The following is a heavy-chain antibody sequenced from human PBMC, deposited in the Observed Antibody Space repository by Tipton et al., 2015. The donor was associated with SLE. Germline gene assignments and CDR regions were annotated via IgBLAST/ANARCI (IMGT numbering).Heavy chain of an antibody. CDR1: GGSIISSSFY. Sequence: TLSLTCTVSGGSIISSSFYWGWIRQPPGKGLEGIGSIYYSGSTYYNPSLKSRVTISVDTSKNQFSLKLSSLTAADTAVYYCASPDPYWGQGTMVTVSS. V-gene: IGHV4-39*07. J-gene: IGHJ3*01. CDR3: ASPDPY. CDR2: IYYSGST.